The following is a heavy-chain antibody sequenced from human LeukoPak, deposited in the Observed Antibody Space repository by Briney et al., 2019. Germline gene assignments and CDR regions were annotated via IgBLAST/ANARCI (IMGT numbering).Heavy chain of an antibody. J-gene: IGHJ4*02. Sequence: GRSLRLSCAASGFTFDDYAMHWVRQAPGKGLEWVSGISWNSGSIGYADSVKGRFTISRDNAKNSLYLQMNSLRAEDTAVYYCARDPSGSGLNWGQGTLVTVSS. D-gene: IGHD3-10*01. CDR2: ISWNSGSI. V-gene: IGHV3-9*01. CDR1: GFTFDDYA. CDR3: ARDPSGSGLN.